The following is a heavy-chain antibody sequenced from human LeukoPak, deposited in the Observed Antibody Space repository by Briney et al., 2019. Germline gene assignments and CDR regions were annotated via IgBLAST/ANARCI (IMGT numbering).Heavy chain of an antibody. Sequence: SETLSLTCAVYGGSFSGYYWSWIRQPPGKGLEWIGEINHSGSTNYNPSLKSRVTISVDTSKNQFSLKLSSVTAADTAVYYCARRGFSSDIVLVPAAMNWFDPWGQGTLVTVSS. V-gene: IGHV4-34*01. D-gene: IGHD2-2*01. CDR1: GGSFSGYY. CDR3: ARRGFSSDIVLVPAAMNWFDP. CDR2: INHSGST. J-gene: IGHJ5*02.